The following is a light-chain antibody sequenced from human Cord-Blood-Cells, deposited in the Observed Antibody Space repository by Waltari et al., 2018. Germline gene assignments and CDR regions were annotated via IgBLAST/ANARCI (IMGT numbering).Light chain of an antibody. Sequence: QSALTQPRSVSGSPGQSVTISCTGTSSDVGGYNYVSWYQQHPGKAPKLMIYDVSKRPAGVPYRFSGPKSGNTASLTISGLQAEDEADYYCCSYAGSYTFVFGTGTKVTVL. CDR1: SSDVGGYNY. V-gene: IGLV2-11*01. J-gene: IGLJ1*01. CDR2: DVS. CDR3: CSYAGSYTFV.